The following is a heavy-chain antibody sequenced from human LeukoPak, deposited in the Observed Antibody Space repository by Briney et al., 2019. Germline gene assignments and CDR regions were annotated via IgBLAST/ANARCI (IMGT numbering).Heavy chain of an antibody. D-gene: IGHD6-6*01. CDR3: AREGPYSDSSRSRFDY. CDR2: INPSGGSA. V-gene: IGHV1-46*01. CDR1: GYTFTRYY. J-gene: IGHJ4*02. Sequence: ASVKVSCKASGYTFTRYYMHWVRQAPGQGLEWMGIINPSGGSARYAQKFQGRVTLTRDTSMSTVYMELTSLRSEDTAIYYCAREGPYSDSSRSRFDYWGQGTLVTVSS.